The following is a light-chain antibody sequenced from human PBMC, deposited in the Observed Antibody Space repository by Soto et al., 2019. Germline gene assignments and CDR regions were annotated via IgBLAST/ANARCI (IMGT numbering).Light chain of an antibody. CDR1: SSDIGAYYY. J-gene: IGLJ2*01. Sequence: QSALTQPASVSGSPGQSITISCTGTSSDIGAYYYFSWYQQHPGKAPKLMIYDVTNRPSGVSNRFSGSKSGNTASLTISGLQAEDEADYYCSSYTRSTTLIFGGGTKLTVL. CDR2: DVT. V-gene: IGLV2-14*03. CDR3: SSYTRSTTLI.